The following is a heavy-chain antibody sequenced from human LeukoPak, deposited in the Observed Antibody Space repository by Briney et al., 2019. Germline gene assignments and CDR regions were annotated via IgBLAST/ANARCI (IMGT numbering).Heavy chain of an antibody. Sequence: SETLSLTCTVSGGSINTYYWSWIRQPAGKGLEWIGRIYSTGITTYNPSLKGRVTMSVDTSKNQFSLKLSSVTAADTAVYYCARAFDYYFDYWSQGTLVTVSS. CDR1: GGSINTYY. J-gene: IGHJ4*02. V-gene: IGHV4-4*07. D-gene: IGHD2-21*01. CDR2: IYSTGIT. CDR3: ARAFDYYFDY.